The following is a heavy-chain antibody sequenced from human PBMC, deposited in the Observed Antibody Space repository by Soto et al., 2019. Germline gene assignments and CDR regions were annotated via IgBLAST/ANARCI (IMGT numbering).Heavy chain of an antibody. CDR3: ARAVGISSGYYYVP. D-gene: IGHD3-22*01. V-gene: IGHV4-4*02. J-gene: IGHJ4*02. CDR1: GGSISSNNW. CDR2: IYHSGST. Sequence: SETLSLTCAVSGGSISSNNWWSWVRQPPGKGLEWIGEIYHSGSTNYNPSLKSRVTISVDKSRNQFSLKLSSVTAADTAVYYCARAVGISSGYYYVPWGQGTLVTVSS.